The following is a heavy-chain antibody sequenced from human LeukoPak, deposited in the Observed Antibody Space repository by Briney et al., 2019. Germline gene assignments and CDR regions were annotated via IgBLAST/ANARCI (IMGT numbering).Heavy chain of an antibody. CDR3: ARGYCSSTSCYTGNVYFDY. J-gene: IGHJ4*02. CDR1: GGTFSSYA. CDR2: IIPIFGTA. V-gene: IGHV1-69*13. Sequence: ASVKVSCKXSGGTFSSYAISWVRQAPGQGLEWMGGIIPIFGTANYAQKFQGRVTITADESTSTAYMELSSLRSEDTAVYYCARGYCSSTSCYTGNVYFDYWGQGTLVTVSS. D-gene: IGHD2-2*02.